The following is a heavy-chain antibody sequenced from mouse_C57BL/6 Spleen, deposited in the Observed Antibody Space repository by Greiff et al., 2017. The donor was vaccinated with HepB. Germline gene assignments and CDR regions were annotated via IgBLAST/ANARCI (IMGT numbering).Heavy chain of an antibody. J-gene: IGHJ2*01. D-gene: IGHD1-1*01. Sequence: VQLQESGAELARPGASVKMSCKASGYTFTSYTMHWVKQRPGQGLEWIGYINPSSGYTKYNQKFKDKATLTADKSSSTAYMQLSSLTSEDSAVYYCARYYYGSSYDYWGQGTTLTVSS. CDR2: INPSSGYT. CDR1: GYTFTSYT. V-gene: IGHV1-4*01. CDR3: ARYYYGSSYDY.